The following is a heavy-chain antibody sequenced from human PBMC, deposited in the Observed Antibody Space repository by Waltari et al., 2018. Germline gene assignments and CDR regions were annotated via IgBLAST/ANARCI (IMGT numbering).Heavy chain of an antibody. D-gene: IGHD5-12*01. Sequence: QVQLQGSDPTLVKPSETLSLTCSVSGASITNYYWSWIRQPPGKGLEWIGHAYHSGNTSYNPALKSRVIISVDTSKNHFSLELSSVTTADTAVYYCARRVASTRALDVWGLGTLVTVSS. CDR2: AYHSGNT. CDR3: ARRVASTRALDV. J-gene: IGHJ3*01. CDR1: GASITNYY. V-gene: IGHV4-59*01.